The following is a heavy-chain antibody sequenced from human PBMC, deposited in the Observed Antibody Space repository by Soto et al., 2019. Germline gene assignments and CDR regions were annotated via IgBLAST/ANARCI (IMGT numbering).Heavy chain of an antibody. J-gene: IGHJ4*02. Sequence: PGGSLRLSCAASGFTFSSYGMHWVRQAPGKGLEWVAVIWYDGSNKYYADSVKGRFTISRDNSKNTLYLQMNSLRAEDTAVYYCARDPPDYGDYNIDYWGEGTLVTVSS. D-gene: IGHD4-17*01. V-gene: IGHV3-33*01. CDR2: IWYDGSNK. CDR3: ARDPPDYGDYNIDY. CDR1: GFTFSSYG.